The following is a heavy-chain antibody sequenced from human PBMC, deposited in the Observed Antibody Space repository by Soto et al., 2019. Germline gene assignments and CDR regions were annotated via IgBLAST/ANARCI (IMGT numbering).Heavy chain of an antibody. Sequence: SETLTLTCTVSGCSISSYYWSWIRQTPGEGLEWIGYIYYSGSTNYNPSLKSRVTISVDTSKNQFSLKLSSVTAADTAVYYCARGSYDFWSGLSRDYYYYGMDVWGQGTTVTVSS. CDR3: ARGSYDFWSGLSRDYYYYGMDV. D-gene: IGHD3-3*01. CDR2: IYYSGST. V-gene: IGHV4-59*01. CDR1: GCSISSYY. J-gene: IGHJ6*02.